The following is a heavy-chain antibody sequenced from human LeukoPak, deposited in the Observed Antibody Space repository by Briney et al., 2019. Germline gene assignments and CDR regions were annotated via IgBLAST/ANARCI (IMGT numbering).Heavy chain of an antibody. V-gene: IGHV3-20*04. CDR1: GFTFDDYG. CDR2: INWNGGST. Sequence: RGSLRLSCAASGFTFDDYGMSWVRQAPGKGLEWVPGINWNGGSTGYADSVKGRFTVPRDNAKNSLYLQMNSLRAEDTALYYCARGTYYYDSSNYFDYWGQGTLVTVSS. CDR3: ARGTYYYDSSNYFDY. J-gene: IGHJ4*02. D-gene: IGHD3-22*01.